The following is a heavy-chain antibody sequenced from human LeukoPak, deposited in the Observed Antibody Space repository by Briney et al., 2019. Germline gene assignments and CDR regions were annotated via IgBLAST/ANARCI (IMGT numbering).Heavy chain of an antibody. V-gene: IGHV4-59*01. J-gene: IGHJ4*02. Sequence: SETLSLTCTVSGGSISSYYWSWIRQPPGKGLEWIGYIYYSGSTNYNPSLKSRVTISVDTSKNQFSLKLSSVTAADTAVYYCAKSNGYGLIDYWGQGTLVTVSS. D-gene: IGHD5-12*01. CDR3: AKSNGYGLIDY. CDR1: GGSISSYY. CDR2: IYYSGST.